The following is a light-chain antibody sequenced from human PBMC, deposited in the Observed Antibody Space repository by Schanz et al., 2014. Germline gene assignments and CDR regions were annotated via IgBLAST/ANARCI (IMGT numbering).Light chain of an antibody. Sequence: EIVLTQSPGTLSLSPGDRATFSCRASQTISSSNFAWYRQKPGQAPRLLIYGAFRRATGIPDRFSGSGSGTDFTLTISRLEPEDFAVYYCQQRSNWPPLTFGGGTKVEIK. CDR1: QTISSSN. CDR3: QQRSNWPPLT. V-gene: IGKV3D-20*02. CDR2: GAF. J-gene: IGKJ4*01.